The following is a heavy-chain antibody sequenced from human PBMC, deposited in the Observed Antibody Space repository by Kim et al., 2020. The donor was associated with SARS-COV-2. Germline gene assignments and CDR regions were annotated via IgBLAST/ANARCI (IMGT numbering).Heavy chain of an antibody. D-gene: IGHD3-10*01. Sequence: SETLSLTCTVSGGSISSYYWSWIRQPPGKGLEWIGYIYYSGSTNYNPSLKSRVTISVDTSKNQFSLKLSSVTAADTAVYYCARVGSGSYYTSIYYYYYGMDFWGQGTTVTVSS. V-gene: IGHV4-59*01. CDR1: GGSISSYY. CDR2: IYYSGST. CDR3: ARVGSGSYYTSIYYYYYGMDF. J-gene: IGHJ6*02.